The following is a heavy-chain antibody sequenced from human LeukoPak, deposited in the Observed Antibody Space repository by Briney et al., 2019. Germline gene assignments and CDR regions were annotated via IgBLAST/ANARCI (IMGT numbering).Heavy chain of an antibody. V-gene: IGHV5-51*01. CDR2: IYPGDSDT. CDR1: GYSFTSYW. J-gene: IGHJ4*02. CDR3: ARAGVYDEYYFNY. Sequence: GESLKISCKGSGYSFTSYWIGWVRQMPGKGLEWMGIIYPGDSDTRYSPSFQGQVTISADKSINTAYLQWSSLKASDTAMYYCARAGVYDEYYFNYWGQGTLVTVSP. D-gene: IGHD5/OR15-5a*01.